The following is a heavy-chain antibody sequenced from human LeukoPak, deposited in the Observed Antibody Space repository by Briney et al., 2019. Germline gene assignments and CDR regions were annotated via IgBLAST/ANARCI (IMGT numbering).Heavy chain of an antibody. Sequence: GGSLRLSCAASGFTFSSYWMSWVRQAPGKGLEWVANIKQDGSEKYYVDSVKGRFTISRDNAKNSPYLQMNSLRAEDTAVYYCGRDQGYWGYYYYGMDVWGQGTTVTVSS. CDR1: GFTFSSYW. V-gene: IGHV3-7*01. CDR2: IKQDGSEK. J-gene: IGHJ6*02. CDR3: GRDQGYWGYYYYGMDV. D-gene: IGHD2-8*02.